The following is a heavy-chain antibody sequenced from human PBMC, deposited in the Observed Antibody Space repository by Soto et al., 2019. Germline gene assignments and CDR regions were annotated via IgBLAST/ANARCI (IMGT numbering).Heavy chain of an antibody. Sequence: DVQLVESGGGLVQPGRSLRLSCAASGFTFDDYAMHWVRQAPGKGLEWVSGISWNSGSIGYADSVKGRFTISRDNAKNYLYLQMNSLRAEDTALYYCAKDKFVVVTAPDYWGQGTLVTVSS. CDR3: AKDKFVVVTAPDY. J-gene: IGHJ4*02. CDR2: ISWNSGSI. CDR1: GFTFDDYA. V-gene: IGHV3-9*01. D-gene: IGHD2-21*02.